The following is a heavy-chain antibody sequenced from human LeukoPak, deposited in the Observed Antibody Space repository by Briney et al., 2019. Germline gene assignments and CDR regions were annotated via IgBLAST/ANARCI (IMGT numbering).Heavy chain of an antibody. J-gene: IGHJ6*02. D-gene: IGHD6-13*01. CDR2: ISSSGTTV. Sequence: GGSLRLSCAASGFTFSTFELNWVRQAPGKGLEWVSYISSSGTTVYYADSVKGRFTISRDNAKNSLYLQMNSLRADETAVYYCARLRPYSSTWYAYYGMDVWGQGTTVTVSS. CDR1: GFTFSTFE. V-gene: IGHV3-48*03. CDR3: ARLRPYSSTWYAYYGMDV.